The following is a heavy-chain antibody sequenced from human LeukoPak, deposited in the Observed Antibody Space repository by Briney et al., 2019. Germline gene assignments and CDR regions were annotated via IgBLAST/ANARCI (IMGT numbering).Heavy chain of an antibody. J-gene: IGHJ4*02. CDR2: IKEDGSEK. CDR1: GFTFSTSW. CDR3: ARPANTDDYGDYVDY. V-gene: IGHV3-7*05. D-gene: IGHD4-17*01. Sequence: GGSLRLSCAASGFTFSTSWMSWVRQAPGKGLEWVANIKEDGSEKYYVDSVKGRFTISRDNAKNSLYLQMNSLRAEDTAVYYCARPANTDDYGDYVDYWGQGTLVTVSS.